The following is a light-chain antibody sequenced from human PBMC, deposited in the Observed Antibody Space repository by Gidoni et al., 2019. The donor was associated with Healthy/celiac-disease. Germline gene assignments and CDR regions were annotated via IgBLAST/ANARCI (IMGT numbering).Light chain of an antibody. Sequence: EIVRTQSPLSLPVTPGEPASISCRSSQSLLHSNGYNYLDWYLQKPGQSPQLLIYLGSNRASGVPDRFSGSGSGTDFTLKISRVEAEDVGVYYCMQALQTPVTFGGGTKVEIK. CDR1: QSLLHSNGYNY. J-gene: IGKJ4*01. V-gene: IGKV2-28*01. CDR3: MQALQTPVT. CDR2: LGS.